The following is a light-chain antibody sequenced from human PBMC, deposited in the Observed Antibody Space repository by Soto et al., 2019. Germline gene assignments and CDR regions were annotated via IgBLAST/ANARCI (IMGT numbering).Light chain of an antibody. Sequence: QSALAQPPSASGSPGQSVTISCTGTSSDVGDNYVSWYQQHLGKAPKLMIYSVSNRPSGVSYRFSGSKSGNTASLTISGLQAEDEADYYCISYTVSRSYVFGTGTKLTVL. CDR1: SSDVGDNY. V-gene: IGLV2-14*01. J-gene: IGLJ1*01. CDR3: ISYTVSRSYV. CDR2: SVS.